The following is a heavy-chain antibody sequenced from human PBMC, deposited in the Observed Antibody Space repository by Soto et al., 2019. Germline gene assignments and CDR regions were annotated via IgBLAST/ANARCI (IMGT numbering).Heavy chain of an antibody. V-gene: IGHV5-51*03. J-gene: IGHJ4*02. Sequence: EVQLVQSGAEVKKPGESLKISCKGSGYTFTSNWIGWVRQMPGEGLEWMGIIYPGDSETRYSPSFQGQVTISADKSINTAYLQWSSLKASDTAIYYCARTFGGHLYSFDFWGQGTLGTVSS. CDR3: ARTFGGHLYSFDF. CDR2: IYPGDSET. CDR1: GYTFTSNW. D-gene: IGHD3-16*01.